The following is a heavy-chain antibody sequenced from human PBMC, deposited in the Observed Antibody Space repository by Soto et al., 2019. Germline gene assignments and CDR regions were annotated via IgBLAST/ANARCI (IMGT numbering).Heavy chain of an antibody. D-gene: IGHD3-16*01. CDR2: ISSSSSYI. V-gene: IGHV3-21*01. CDR1: GFTFSSYS. J-gene: IGHJ6*02. CDR3: ERGWGDPPGCYYGMDF. Sequence: GGSLRLSCAASGFTFSSYSMNWVRQAPGKGLEWVSSISSSSSYIYYADSVKGRFTISRDNAKNSLYLQMNSLRAEDTAVYYCERGWGDPPGCYYGMDFWGQGTTVPVSS.